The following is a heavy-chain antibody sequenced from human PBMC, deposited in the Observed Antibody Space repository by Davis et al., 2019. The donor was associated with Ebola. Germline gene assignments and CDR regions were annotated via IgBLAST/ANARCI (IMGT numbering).Heavy chain of an antibody. CDR3: AKDTVLLWFEEGFDL. CDR1: GFTFSRYA. J-gene: IGHJ2*01. CDR2: ISWNSGTI. V-gene: IGHV3-9*01. D-gene: IGHD3-10*01. Sequence: SLKISCAASGFTFSRYAMHWVRQAPGKGLEWVSGISWNSGTIAYADSVKGRFTISRDNAKNSLYLQMNSLRAEDTAFYYCAKDTVLLWFEEGFDLWGRGTLVTVSS.